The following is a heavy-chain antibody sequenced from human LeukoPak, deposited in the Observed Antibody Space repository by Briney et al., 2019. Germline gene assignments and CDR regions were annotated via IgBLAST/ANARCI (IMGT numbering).Heavy chain of an antibody. CDR1: GGSISSSTYY. CDR2: IYYSRIT. Sequence: SETLSLTCTVSGGSISSSTYYWGWIRQPPGKGLEWIGNIYYSRITQYNPSLKSRVTISEDTSKNQFSLKLNSVTAADTAVYYCARAQDYYDSGSLDYWGQGTLVTVSS. CDR3: ARAQDYYDSGSLDY. J-gene: IGHJ4*02. D-gene: IGHD3-10*01. V-gene: IGHV4-39*07.